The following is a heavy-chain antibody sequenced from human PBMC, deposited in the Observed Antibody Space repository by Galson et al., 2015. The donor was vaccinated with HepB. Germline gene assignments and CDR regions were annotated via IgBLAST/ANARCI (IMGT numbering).Heavy chain of an antibody. Sequence: SLRLSCAAYGFTFSTYSMTWVRQAPGVGLEWVSSINSVSSHIYYADSVSGRFTISRDNAKSSLYLQMNSLRAEDTAVYYCVRARREILRFFDSDHWGQGTLVTVSS. V-gene: IGHV3-21*01. D-gene: IGHD3-3*01. CDR2: INSVSSHI. CDR1: GFTFSTYS. CDR3: VRARREILRFFDSDH. J-gene: IGHJ4*02.